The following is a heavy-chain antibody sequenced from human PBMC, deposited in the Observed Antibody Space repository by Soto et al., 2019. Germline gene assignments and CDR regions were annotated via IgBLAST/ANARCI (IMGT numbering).Heavy chain of an antibody. CDR3: ARDLGRSSSAAAFDY. Sequence: QVQLVESGGGVVQPGRSPRLSCAASGFTFSSYGMHWVRQAPGKGLEWVAVIWYDGSNKYYADSVKGRFNISRDNSKNTLYLQMNSLRAEDTAVYYCARDLGRSSSAAAFDYWGQGTLVTVSS. CDR1: GFTFSSYG. J-gene: IGHJ4*02. CDR2: IWYDGSNK. V-gene: IGHV3-33*01. D-gene: IGHD6-6*01.